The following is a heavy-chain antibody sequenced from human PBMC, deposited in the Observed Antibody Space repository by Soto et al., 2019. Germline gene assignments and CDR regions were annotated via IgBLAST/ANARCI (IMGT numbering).Heavy chain of an antibody. J-gene: IGHJ4*02. D-gene: IGHD5-18*01. CDR1: GFSFSRFA. V-gene: IGHV3-23*01. CDR3: VKDLTPIQLWPSSFDL. Sequence: PGGSLRLSCVASGFSFSRFAMSWVRQAPGKGLEWVSTISPPGGTTFYADSVRGRFTISRDSSKNTLYLQMNSLRAEDTAIYYCVKDLTPIQLWPSSFDLWGQGTLVTVSS. CDR2: ISPPGGTT.